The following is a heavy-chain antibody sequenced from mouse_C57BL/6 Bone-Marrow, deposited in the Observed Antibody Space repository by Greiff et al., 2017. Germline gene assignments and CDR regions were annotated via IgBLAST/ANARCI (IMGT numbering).Heavy chain of an antibody. J-gene: IGHJ3*01. V-gene: IGHV5-12*01. CDR1: GFTFSDYY. CDR2: ISNGGGST. Sequence: EVHLVESGGGLVQPGGSLKLSCAASGFTFSDYYMYWVRQTPEKRLEWVAYISNGGGSTYYPDTVKGRFTISRDNAKNTLYLQMSRLKSEETAMYYCARDSSGYPWFAYWGQGTLVTVSA. CDR3: ARDSSGYPWFAY. D-gene: IGHD3-2*02.